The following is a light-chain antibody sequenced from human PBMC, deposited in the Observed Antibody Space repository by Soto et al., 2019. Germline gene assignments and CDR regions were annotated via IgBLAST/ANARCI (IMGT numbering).Light chain of an antibody. CDR3: QQYNYCPRT. CDR2: DAS. CDR1: QTVGSN. Sequence: EIVMTQSPATLSVSPGERATLSCRASQTVGSNLAWYQQKRGQAPRLLIYDASTRATGIPARFSGSGSGTDFTLTISSLQSEDWANYYCQQYNYCPRTFGQGSKLEIK. J-gene: IGKJ2*01. V-gene: IGKV3D-15*01.